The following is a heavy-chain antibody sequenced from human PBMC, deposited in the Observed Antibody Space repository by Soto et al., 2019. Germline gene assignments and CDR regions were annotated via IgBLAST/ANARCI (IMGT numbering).Heavy chain of an antibody. CDR3: AKDWDTYDILTGYYANWFDP. J-gene: IGHJ5*02. Sequence: GGSLRLSCAASGFTVSSNYMSWVRPAPGKGLEWVSVIGSGGSTYYADSVKGRFTISRDNSKNTLYLQMNSLRAEDTAVYYCAKDWDTYDILTGYYANWFDPWGQGTLVTVPS. V-gene: IGHV3-53*01. CDR2: IGSGGST. D-gene: IGHD3-9*01. CDR1: GFTVSSNY.